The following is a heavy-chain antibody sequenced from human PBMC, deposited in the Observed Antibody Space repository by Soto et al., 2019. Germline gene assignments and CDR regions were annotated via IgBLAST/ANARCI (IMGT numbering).Heavy chain of an antibody. CDR3: VRLIGNSWVDV. Sequence: SQTRSLPCAISGDSGSSSRVTWKWIRLSPSRGLEWLGRTYYRSKWYNDYAESVKSRITINPDTSKNQFSLHLNSVTPEDTAVYYCVRLIGNSWVDVWGQGTLVTVSS. CDR1: GDSGSSSRVT. CDR2: TYYRSKWYN. D-gene: IGHD1-26*01. J-gene: IGHJ4*02. V-gene: IGHV6-1*01.